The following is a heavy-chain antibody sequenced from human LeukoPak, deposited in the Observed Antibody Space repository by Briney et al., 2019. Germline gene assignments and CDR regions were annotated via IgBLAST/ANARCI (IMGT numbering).Heavy chain of an antibody. CDR2: ISSTSGYI. CDR1: GFTFSSYN. Sequence: GGSLRLSCAASGFTFSSYNMNWVRQPPGKGLEWVSSISSTSGYIYYADSVKGRFTISRDNAKNSLYLQMNSLRAEDTAVYYCARAAPTRTLIGSGADYWGQGTLVTVSS. D-gene: IGHD3-22*01. J-gene: IGHJ4*02. CDR3: ARAAPTRTLIGSGADY. V-gene: IGHV3-21*01.